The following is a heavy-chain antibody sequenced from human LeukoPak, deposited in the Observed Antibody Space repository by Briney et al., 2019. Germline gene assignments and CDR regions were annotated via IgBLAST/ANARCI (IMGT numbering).Heavy chain of an antibody. Sequence: ASVKVSCKVSGYTLTELSMHWLRQAPGKGLEWMGGFDPEDGETIYAQKFQGRVTMTEDTSTDTAYMELSSLRSEDTAVYYCATGELLPNYYFDYWGQGTLVTVSS. CDR1: GYTLTELS. CDR2: FDPEDGET. CDR3: ATGELLPNYYFDY. V-gene: IGHV1-24*01. D-gene: IGHD1-26*01. J-gene: IGHJ4*02.